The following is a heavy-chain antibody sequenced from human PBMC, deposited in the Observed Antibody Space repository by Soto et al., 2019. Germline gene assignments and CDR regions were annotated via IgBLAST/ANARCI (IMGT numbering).Heavy chain of an antibody. J-gene: IGHJ5*02. CDR3: ARDQPPYQLLSPNWFDP. CDR2: ISGSDDST. CDR1: GFTFSSYA. Sequence: PGGSLRLSCAASGFTFSSYAMSWVRQAPGKGLEWVSSISGSDDSTYYADSVKGRFTISRDNSKNTLYLQMNSLRAEDTAVYYCARDQPPYQLLSPNWFDPWGQGTLVTVYS. D-gene: IGHD2-2*01. V-gene: IGHV3-23*01.